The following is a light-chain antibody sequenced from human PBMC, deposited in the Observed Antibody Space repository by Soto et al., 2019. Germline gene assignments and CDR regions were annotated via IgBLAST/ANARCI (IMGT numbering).Light chain of an antibody. CDR3: QQYNNWPPYT. CDR2: GAS. Sequence: EIVMTQSPATLSVSPGEGATLSCSASQSVGSSLAWFQQKPGQAPRLLIYGASTRPTGIPARFSGSGSGTEFTLSISSLQSEDFAVYYCQQYNNWPPYTFGQGTKLEIK. CDR1: QSVGSS. J-gene: IGKJ2*01. V-gene: IGKV3-15*01.